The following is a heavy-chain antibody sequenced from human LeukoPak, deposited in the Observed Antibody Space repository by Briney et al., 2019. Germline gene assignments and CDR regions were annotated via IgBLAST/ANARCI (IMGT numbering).Heavy chain of an antibody. CDR2: ISWNSGTI. Sequence: GGSLRLSCAGSGFIFNNYAMHWVRRPPGKGLEWVSGISWNSGTIDYADSVRGRFTISRDNAKNSLYLQMDSLRVEDTAFYYCAKDNRRHYTSGPNPDSLHWGQGALVTVSS. J-gene: IGHJ4*02. CDR3: AKDNRRHYTSGPNPDSLH. D-gene: IGHD6-19*01. CDR1: GFIFNNYA. V-gene: IGHV3-9*01.